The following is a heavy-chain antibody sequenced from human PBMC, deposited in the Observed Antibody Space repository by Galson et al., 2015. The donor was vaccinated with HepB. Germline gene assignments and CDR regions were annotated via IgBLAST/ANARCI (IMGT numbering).Heavy chain of an antibody. V-gene: IGHV3-48*02. J-gene: IGHJ4*02. Sequence: SLRLSCAASGFTFTSYSMNWVRQAPGKGLEWVSYISDAGTNTYYADSVKGRFTISRDNAKNSLYLQMNSLRDEDTAVYYCASLGRSGFGDLYFEYWGQGILVTVSS. CDR3: ASLGRSGFGDLYFEY. CDR1: GFTFTSYS. D-gene: IGHD3-10*01. CDR2: ISDAGTNT.